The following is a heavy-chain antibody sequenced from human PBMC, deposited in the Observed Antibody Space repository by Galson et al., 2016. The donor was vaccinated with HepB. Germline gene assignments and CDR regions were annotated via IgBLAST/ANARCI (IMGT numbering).Heavy chain of an antibody. CDR1: GFIFGNYV. Sequence: SLRLSCAASGFIFGNYVMSWVRQAPGQGLEWVSVTSDSFRSTYYADSVKGRFTISRDKSKNTLYLQMNSLRVEDTAVYYWARASGYSNTWFNNWGQGTLVTVSS. CDR3: ARASGYSNTWFNN. D-gene: IGHD1-26*01. V-gene: IGHV3-23*01. J-gene: IGHJ5*02. CDR2: TSDSFRST.